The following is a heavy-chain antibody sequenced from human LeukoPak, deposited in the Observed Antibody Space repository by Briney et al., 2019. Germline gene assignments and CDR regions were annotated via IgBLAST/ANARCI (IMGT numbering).Heavy chain of an antibody. Sequence: SETLSLTCTVSGGSISSSSYYWGWIRQPPGKGLEWIGSIYHSGSTYYNPSLKSRVTISVDTSKNQFSLKLSSVTAADTAVYYCARATSQMANDYWGQGTLVTVSS. J-gene: IGHJ4*02. CDR1: GGSISSSSYY. V-gene: IGHV4-39*07. CDR2: IYHSGST. D-gene: IGHD5-24*01. CDR3: ARATSQMANDY.